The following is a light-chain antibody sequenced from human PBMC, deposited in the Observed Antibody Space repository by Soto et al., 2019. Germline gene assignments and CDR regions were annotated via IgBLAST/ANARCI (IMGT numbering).Light chain of an antibody. CDR1: QCISSS. CDR2: AAS. V-gene: IGKV1-39*01. Sequence: DIQLTQSPSFLSASVGDRVTITSRASQCISSSLAWYQQRAGKAPKFLIFAASSLQSGVPSRFSGSGSGTDFTLSISSLQPEDFATYYCQQSYSTPRITFGQGTRLEIK. CDR3: QQSYSTPRIT. J-gene: IGKJ5*01.